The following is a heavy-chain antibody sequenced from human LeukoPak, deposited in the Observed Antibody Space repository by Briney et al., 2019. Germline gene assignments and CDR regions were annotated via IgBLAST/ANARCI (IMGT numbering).Heavy chain of an antibody. CDR2: ISPDGGTT. Sequence: PGGSLRLSCEASGFTFSSISMNWVRQAPGKGLEWVSSISPDGGTTYHADSVKGRFTISRDNSKNTLYLQMNSLRAEDTAVYYCTKRPVVVITTPYFDYWGQGTLVTVSS. CDR3: TKRPVVVITTPYFDY. D-gene: IGHD3-22*01. CDR1: GFTFSSIS. V-gene: IGHV3-23*01. J-gene: IGHJ4*02.